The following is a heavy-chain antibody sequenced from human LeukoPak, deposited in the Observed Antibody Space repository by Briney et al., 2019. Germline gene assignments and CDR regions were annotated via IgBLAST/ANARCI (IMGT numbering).Heavy chain of an antibody. J-gene: IGHJ4*02. CDR3: ARAQGALDY. CDR2: IGGGGTE. D-gene: IGHD1-26*01. Sequence: RGSLRLSCAASGFTITTYAVNWVRQAPGKGLEWVSGIGGGGTEYYADSVKGRFIISSDNSQNLVHLQMNSLTVEDTAVYYCARAQGALDYWGQGTLVTVPS. CDR1: GFTITTYA. V-gene: IGHV3-23*01.